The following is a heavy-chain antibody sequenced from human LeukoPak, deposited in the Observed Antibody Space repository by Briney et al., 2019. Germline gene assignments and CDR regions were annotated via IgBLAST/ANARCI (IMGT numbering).Heavy chain of an antibody. CDR1: GFTFSSDA. J-gene: IGHJ4*02. D-gene: IGHD5-12*01. CDR2: ISASGGST. Sequence: PGGSLRLSCAAAGFTFSSDAMNSVRQAPGKGLEWVSAISASGGSTYYADSVKGRVTISRDNSKNTLYLQMNRLRAEDTAVYYCAKDVLPDIVAGYYFDYWGQGTLVTVSS. CDR3: AKDVLPDIVAGYYFDY. V-gene: IGHV3-23*01.